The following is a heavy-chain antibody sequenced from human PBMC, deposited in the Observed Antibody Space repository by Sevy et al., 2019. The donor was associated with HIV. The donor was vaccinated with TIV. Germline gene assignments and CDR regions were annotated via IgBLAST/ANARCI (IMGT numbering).Heavy chain of an antibody. CDR2: ISGPGALT. CDR1: GFTFRNYA. V-gene: IGHV3-23*01. Sequence: GGSLRLSCAASGFTFRNYAMSYVRQTPGKGLEWVSSISGPGALTYYADSVKGRFTISRDNSKNTLFLQMNSLRAEDTALYYCARGDEPATDYADYVPNAFDIWGQGTMVIVSS. J-gene: IGHJ3*02. D-gene: IGHD4-17*01. CDR3: ARGDEPATDYADYVPNAFDI.